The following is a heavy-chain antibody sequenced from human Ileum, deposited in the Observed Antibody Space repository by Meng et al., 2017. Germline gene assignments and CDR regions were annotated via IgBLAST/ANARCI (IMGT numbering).Heavy chain of an antibody. CDR2: VYTSGST. J-gene: IGHJ4*02. D-gene: IGHD4-23*01. CDR3: ARHGGYSQDF. CDR1: GGSIRSDY. Sequence: QAQRQDSGPGLVKPSATLSLTCTVSGGSIRSDYWSWIRQPAGKGLEWIGRVYTSGSTNYRPSLKSRVNMSVDTSKNKFSLMLTSVTAADTAIYYCARHGGYSQDFWGQGTLVTVSS. V-gene: IGHV4-4*07.